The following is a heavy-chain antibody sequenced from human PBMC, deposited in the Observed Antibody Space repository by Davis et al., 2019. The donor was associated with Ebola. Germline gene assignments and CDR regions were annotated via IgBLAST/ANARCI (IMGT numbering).Heavy chain of an antibody. J-gene: IGHJ4*02. D-gene: IGHD3-10*01. CDR1: GFTFSNHW. V-gene: IGHV3-7*01. CDR2: INQDGGDK. CDR3: ARDMGRG. Sequence: GESLKISCAASGFTFSNHWMSWVRQAPGKGLEWVANINQDGGDKYYVDSVKGRFTISRDNAKNSLYLQMNSLRAEDTAVYYCARDMGRGWGQGTLVTVSS.